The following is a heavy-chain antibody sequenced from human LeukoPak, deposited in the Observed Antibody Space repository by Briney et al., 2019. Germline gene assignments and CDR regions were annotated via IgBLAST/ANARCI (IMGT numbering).Heavy chain of an antibody. CDR3: AGEVARSTAARDY. Sequence: PGGSLRLSCAGSGLTFSSYAMSWVRQAPGKGLEWVSAISGSGGSTYYADSVKGRFTISRDNSKNTLYLQMNSLRAEDTAVYYCAGEVARSTAARDYWGQGTLVTVSS. D-gene: IGHD2-15*01. CDR1: GLTFSSYA. V-gene: IGHV3-23*01. CDR2: ISGSGGST. J-gene: IGHJ4*02.